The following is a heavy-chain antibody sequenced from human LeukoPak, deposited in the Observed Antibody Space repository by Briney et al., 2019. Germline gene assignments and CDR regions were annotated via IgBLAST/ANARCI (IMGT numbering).Heavy chain of an antibody. CDR1: GGSISTGAYY. Sequence: SETLSLTCTVSGGSISTGAYYWSWIRQHPGKGLEWIGYIFYSGNTYYNPSLQSRVAFSVDTSKNQFSLKLTSVTAADTAVYYCARARDCSGGSCYQFSWFDPWGQGTLVTVSS. V-gene: IGHV4-31*03. CDR2: IFYSGNT. J-gene: IGHJ5*02. CDR3: ARARDCSGGSCYQFSWFDP. D-gene: IGHD2-15*01.